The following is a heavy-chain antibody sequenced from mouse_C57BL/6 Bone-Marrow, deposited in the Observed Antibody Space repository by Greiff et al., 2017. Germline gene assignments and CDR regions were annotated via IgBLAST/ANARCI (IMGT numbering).Heavy chain of an antibody. Sequence: VQLQQSGPELVKPGASVKISCKASGYTFTDYYMNWVKQSHGKSLEWIGDINPNNGGTSYNQKFKGKATLTVDKSSSTAYMELRSLTSEDSAVXYCARATAQATYYAMDYWGQGTSVTVSS. V-gene: IGHV1-26*01. CDR3: ARATAQATYYAMDY. J-gene: IGHJ4*01. D-gene: IGHD3-2*02. CDR2: INPNNGGT. CDR1: GYTFTDYY.